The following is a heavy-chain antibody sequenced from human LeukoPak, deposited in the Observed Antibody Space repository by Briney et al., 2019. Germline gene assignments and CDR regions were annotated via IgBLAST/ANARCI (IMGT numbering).Heavy chain of an antibody. V-gene: IGHV1-46*01. CDR1: GGTFSSYA. CDR2: INPSGGST. D-gene: IGHD5-18*01. CDR3: ARARRMGIQQWLQYADY. J-gene: IGHJ4*02. Sequence: ASVKVSCKASGGTFSSYAISWVRQAPGQGLEGMGIINPSGGSTSYAQKFQGRVTMTRDMSTSTVYTDMSSLRSEDTAVYYCARARRMGIQQWLQYADYWGQGTLVTVSS.